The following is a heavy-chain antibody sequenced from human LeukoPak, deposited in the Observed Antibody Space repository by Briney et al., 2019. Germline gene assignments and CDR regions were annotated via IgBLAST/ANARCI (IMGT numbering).Heavy chain of an antibody. CDR3: ARADSSSCPRH. CDR1: GGSISSGGYS. D-gene: IGHD6-13*01. CDR2: IYHSGST. Sequence: SQTLSLTCAVSGGSISSGGYSWSWIRQPPGKCLEWIGYIYHSGSTYYNPSLKSRVTISVVTSKNQFSLNLSSVTAGDTAVYYCARADSSSCPRHWGQGTLVTGSS. J-gene: IGHJ1*01. V-gene: IGHV4-30-2*01.